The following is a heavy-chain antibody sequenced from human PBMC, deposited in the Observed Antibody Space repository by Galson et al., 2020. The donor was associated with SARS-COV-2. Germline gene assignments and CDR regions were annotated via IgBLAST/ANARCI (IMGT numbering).Heavy chain of an antibody. V-gene: IGHV4-31*03. D-gene: IGHD3-3*01. Sequence: TLSLTCTVSGGSISSGGYYWSWIRQHPGKGLEWIGYIYYSGSTYYNPSLKSRVTISVDTSKNQFSLKLSSVTAADTAVYYCARTLPSDDFWSGYYSDYWGQGTLVTVSS. CDR2: IYYSGST. J-gene: IGHJ4*02. CDR3: ARTLPSDDFWSGYYSDY. CDR1: GGSISSGGYY.